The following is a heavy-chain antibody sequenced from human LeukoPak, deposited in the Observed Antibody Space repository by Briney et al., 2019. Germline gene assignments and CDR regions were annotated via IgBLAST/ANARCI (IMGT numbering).Heavy chain of an antibody. Sequence: GGSLRLSCAASGFTFSSYGMHWVRQAPGKGLEWVAFIRYDGSNKYYADSVKGRFTISRDNSKNTLYLQMNSLRAEDTAVYYCAKDHPVPAAQGGYFDYWGQGTLVTVSS. CDR2: IRYDGSNK. CDR3: AKDHPVPAAQGGYFDY. D-gene: IGHD2-2*01. CDR1: GFTFSSYG. V-gene: IGHV3-30*02. J-gene: IGHJ4*02.